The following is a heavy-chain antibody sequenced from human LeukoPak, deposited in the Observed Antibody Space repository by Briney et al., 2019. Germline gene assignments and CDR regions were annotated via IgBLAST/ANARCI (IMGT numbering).Heavy chain of an antibody. V-gene: IGHV3-74*01. CDR2: IDSDGSST. J-gene: IGHJ4*02. CDR3: TREIRGHHYGYFDA. CDR1: GFSFSNHW. D-gene: IGHD4-17*01. Sequence: GGSLRLSCAASGFSFSNHWMHWVRQAPGKGLVSVSRIDSDGSSTTYADSAKGRFTISRDNAKNTLYLQMNSVRPEDTAVYYCTREIRGHHYGYFDAWGQGALATVSS.